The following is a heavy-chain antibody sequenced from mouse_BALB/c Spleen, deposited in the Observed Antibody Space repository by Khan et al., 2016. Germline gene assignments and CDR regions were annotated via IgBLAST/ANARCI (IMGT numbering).Heavy chain of an antibody. V-gene: IGHV1-7*01. CDR2: INPSTGYT. Sequence: QVQLQQSGAELAKPGASVKMSCKASGYTFTSYWMHWVNQRPGQGLEWIGYINPSTGYTEYTQKFKDKATLTADKSSSTAYMQLSSLTSEDSAVYYCARWAYYGNYLFAYWGQGTLGTVSA. J-gene: IGHJ3*01. CDR3: ARWAYYGNYLFAY. D-gene: IGHD2-10*01. CDR1: GYTFTSYW.